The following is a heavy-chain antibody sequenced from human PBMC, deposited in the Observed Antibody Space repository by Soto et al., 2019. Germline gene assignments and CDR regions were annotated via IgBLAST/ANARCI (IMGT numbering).Heavy chain of an antibody. CDR1: GFTFSSFA. CDR3: VRDHIWAFDF. J-gene: IGHJ3*01. V-gene: IGHV3-48*02. CDR2: ISVTSGSI. Sequence: EVQLVESGGGLVQTGGSLRISCAASGFTFSSFALNWVRQAPGKGLEWISYISVTSGSIFYADSVKGRFTISRDDARNSLYLQMNTLRDEDTAVYFCVRDHIWAFDFWGRGTMVTVSS. D-gene: IGHD2-21*01.